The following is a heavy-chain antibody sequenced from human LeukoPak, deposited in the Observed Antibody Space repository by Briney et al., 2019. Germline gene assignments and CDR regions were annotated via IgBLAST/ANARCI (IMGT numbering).Heavy chain of an antibody. CDR3: ARSGEDYYDSSGYYYY. J-gene: IGHJ4*02. D-gene: IGHD3-22*01. Sequence: PSETLSLTCTVSGGSISSSSYYWGWIRQPPGKGLEWIGSIYYSGSTYYNPSLKSRVTISVDTSKNQFSLKLSSVTAADTAVYYCARSGEDYYDSSGYYYYWGQGTLVTVSS. CDR1: GGSISSSSYY. V-gene: IGHV4-39*01. CDR2: IYYSGST.